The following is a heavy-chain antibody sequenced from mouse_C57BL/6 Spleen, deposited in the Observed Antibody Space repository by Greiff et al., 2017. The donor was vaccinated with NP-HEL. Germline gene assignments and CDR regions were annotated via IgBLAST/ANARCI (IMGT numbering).Heavy chain of an antibody. CDR1: GYTFTSYW. V-gene: IGHV1-59*01. J-gene: IGHJ4*01. Sequence: QVQLKQSGAELVRPGTSVKLSCKASGYTFTSYWMHWVKQRPGQGLEWIGVIDPSDSYTNYNQKFKGKATLTVDTSSSTAYMQLSSLTSEDSAVYYCARAGNIYYDYDVDAMDYWGQGTSVTVSS. CDR2: IDPSDSYT. CDR3: ARAGNIYYDYDVDAMDY. D-gene: IGHD2-4*01.